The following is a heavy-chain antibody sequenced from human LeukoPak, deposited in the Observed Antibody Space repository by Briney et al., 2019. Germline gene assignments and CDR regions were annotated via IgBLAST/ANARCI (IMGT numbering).Heavy chain of an antibody. J-gene: IGHJ4*02. CDR3: AKRGPGSPQSGKYYFDY. V-gene: IGHV3-23*01. D-gene: IGHD3-10*01. CDR2: ISGRADLT. Sequence: PGGSLRLSCAASGFTFSSYAMSWVRQAPGKGLEWVSAISGRADLTFYADSVKGRFTISRDNSKNTLYLQMNSLRAEDMAVYYCAKRGPGSPQSGKYYFDYWGQGTLVTVSS. CDR1: GFTFSSYA.